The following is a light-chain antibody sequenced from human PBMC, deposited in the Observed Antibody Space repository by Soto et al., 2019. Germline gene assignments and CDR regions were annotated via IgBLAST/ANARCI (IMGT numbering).Light chain of an antibody. CDR2: GAS. CDR3: QQHNGYSERM. V-gene: IGKV1-5*01. CDR1: QSISTW. J-gene: IGKJ1*01. Sequence: DIQMTQSPSTLSAYAGDRVTITCWASQSISTWLAWYQQKPGKAPKLLIYGASSLASGVPSRFSGSGSGTEFTLTISSLQPDDFATYYCQQHNGYSERMFGQGTKVDIK.